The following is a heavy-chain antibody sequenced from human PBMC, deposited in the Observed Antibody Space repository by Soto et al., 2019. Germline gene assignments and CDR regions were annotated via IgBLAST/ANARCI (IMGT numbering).Heavy chain of an antibody. D-gene: IGHD2-15*01. CDR3: ARGGNCIVSSCPLGSHYGMDV. Sequence: QVQLQQWGAGLLKPSETLSLTCAVYGGSFSGYYWTWIRQPPGKGLEWVGEIGHSGSATYSPPLKSRVTISVDTSNQQFTLRLSYVTAADTAVYYCARGGNCIVSSCPLGSHYGMDVWGQGTTVTVSS. J-gene: IGHJ6*02. CDR2: IGHSGSA. CDR1: GGSFSGYY. V-gene: IGHV4-34*01.